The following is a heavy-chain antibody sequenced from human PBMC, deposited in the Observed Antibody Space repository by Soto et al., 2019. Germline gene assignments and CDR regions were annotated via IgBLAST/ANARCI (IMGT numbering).Heavy chain of an antibody. CDR1: GGSITSHY. Sequence: SETLSLTCSVSGGSITSHYCSWFRQPPGKGLEWIGYIHHSGSTSYNPSLKSRVTMSVDTSKSHFSLKVNSVTAADTALYYCARQGFGQLHALVDVWGPGTTVTVSS. V-gene: IGHV4-59*08. CDR3: ARQGFGQLHALVDV. D-gene: IGHD2-2*01. J-gene: IGHJ6*02. CDR2: IHHSGST.